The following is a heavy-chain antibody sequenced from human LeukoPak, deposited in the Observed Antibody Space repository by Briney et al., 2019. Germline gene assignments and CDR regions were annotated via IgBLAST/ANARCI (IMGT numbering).Heavy chain of an antibody. CDR3: ARMTVSARDNWFDP. Sequence: ASVKVSCKASGYTFTSYDINWVRQATGQGLEWMGWLNPNSGNTGYAQKFQGRVTISRNTSINTAYMELSSLRSEDTAVYYCARMTVSARDNWFDPWGQGTLVTVSS. CDR2: LNPNSGNT. CDR1: GYTFTSYD. V-gene: IGHV1-8*03. J-gene: IGHJ5*02. D-gene: IGHD2-21*02.